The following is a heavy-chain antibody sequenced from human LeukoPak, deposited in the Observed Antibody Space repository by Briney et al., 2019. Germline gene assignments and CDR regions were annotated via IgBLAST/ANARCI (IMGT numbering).Heavy chain of an antibody. CDR2: ISGSGGNT. V-gene: IGHV3-23*01. J-gene: IGHJ1*01. CDR1: GFTFSNYA. Sequence: GGSLRLSCEASGFTFSNYAVSWVRQAPGNPGKGLEWVSAISGSGGNTYADSVKGRFTISRDNSKNTVYLQMNSLRTEDTAVYYCAKDLDCSGGSCYSGRFQHWGQGTLVTVSS. D-gene: IGHD2-15*01. CDR3: AKDLDCSGGSCYSGRFQH.